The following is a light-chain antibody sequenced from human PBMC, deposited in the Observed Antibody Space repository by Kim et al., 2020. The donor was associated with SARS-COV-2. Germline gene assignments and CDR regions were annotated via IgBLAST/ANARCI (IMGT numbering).Light chain of an antibody. CDR1: QNINNW. V-gene: IGKV1-5*03. CDR2: KAS. Sequence: DIQMTQSPSTLSASVGDRVTITCRASQNINNWLAWYQQKPGKVPKLLIYKASNLETGVPSRFSGSGSGTEFTLTISSLQPDDFATYYCHQYNSFWTFGQGTKVDIK. CDR3: HQYNSFWT. J-gene: IGKJ1*01.